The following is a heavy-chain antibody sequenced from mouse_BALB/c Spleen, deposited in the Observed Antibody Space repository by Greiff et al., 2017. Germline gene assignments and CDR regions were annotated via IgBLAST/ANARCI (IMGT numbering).Heavy chain of an antibody. V-gene: IGHV5-9-4*01. CDR1: GFTFSSYA. J-gene: IGHJ3*01. Sequence: EVQLVESGGGLVKPGGSLKLSCAASGFTFSSYAMSWVRQSPEKRLEWVAEISSGGSYTYYPDTVTGRFTISRDNAKNTLYLEMSSLRSEDTAMYYCAREGRGAWFAYWGQGTLVTVSA. CDR3: AREGRGAWFAY. CDR2: ISSGGSYT.